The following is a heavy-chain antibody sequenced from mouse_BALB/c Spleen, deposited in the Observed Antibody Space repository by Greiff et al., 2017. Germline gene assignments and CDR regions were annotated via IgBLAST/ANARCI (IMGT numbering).Heavy chain of an antibody. CDR1: GYAFSSYW. V-gene: IGHV1-80*01. D-gene: IGHD1-1*01. J-gene: IGHJ4*01. Sequence: QVQLKQSGAELVRPGSSVKISCKASGYAFSSYWMNWVKQRPGQGLEWIGQIYPGDGDTNYNGKFKGKATLTADKSSSTAYMQLSSLTSEDSAVYFCARDGGSPKPFYAMDYWGQGTSVTVSS. CDR3: ARDGGSPKPFYAMDY. CDR2: IYPGDGDT.